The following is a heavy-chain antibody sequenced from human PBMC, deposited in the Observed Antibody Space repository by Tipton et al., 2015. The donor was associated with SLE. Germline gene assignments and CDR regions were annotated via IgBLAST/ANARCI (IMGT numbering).Heavy chain of an antibody. V-gene: IGHV4-39*01. CDR3: ATIVATIYWYFDL. J-gene: IGHJ2*01. D-gene: IGHD5-12*01. CDR1: GGSISSSSYY. CDR2: IYYSGST. Sequence: TLSLTCTVSGGSISSSSYYWGWIRQPPGKGLEWIGSIYYSGSTYYNPSLKSRVTISVDTSKNQFSLKLSSVTAADTAVYYCATIVATIYWYFDLWGRGTLVTVSS.